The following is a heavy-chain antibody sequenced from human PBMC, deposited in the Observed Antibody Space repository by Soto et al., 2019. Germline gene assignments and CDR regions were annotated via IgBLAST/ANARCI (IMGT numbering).Heavy chain of an antibody. CDR3: ARRVAVAGTVWFDP. D-gene: IGHD6-19*01. CDR1: GYSFTSYL. CDR2: IYPGDSDT. V-gene: IGHV5-51*01. J-gene: IGHJ5*02. Sequence: GESLKVSCKASGYSFTSYLIGWVRQKPGKGLEWMGIIYPGDSDTRYSPSFQGQVTISADKSISTAYLQWSSLKASDTAMYYCARRVAVAGTVWFDPWGQGTLVTVSS.